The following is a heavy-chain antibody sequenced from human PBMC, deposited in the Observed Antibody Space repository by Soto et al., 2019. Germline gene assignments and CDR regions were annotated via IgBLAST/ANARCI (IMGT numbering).Heavy chain of an antibody. D-gene: IGHD2-2*02. Sequence: SETMSLICAVYGGSYSGYYWSGIRQPPGKGLEWIGEINHSGSTNYNPSLKSRGSISVDTSKNQFSLKLSSVTAADTAVYYCARGSKEVVVPAAILSWFDPWGHGTMVTVSS. V-gene: IGHV4-34*01. CDR3: ARGSKEVVVPAAILSWFDP. CDR2: INHSGST. J-gene: IGHJ5*02. CDR1: GGSYSGYY.